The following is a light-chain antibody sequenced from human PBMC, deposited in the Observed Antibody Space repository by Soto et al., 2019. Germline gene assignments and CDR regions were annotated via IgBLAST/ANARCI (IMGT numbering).Light chain of an antibody. CDR3: QQDGTSPRT. J-gene: IGKJ5*01. Sequence: EVELTHSPATLSLSPGERATVSCSASQSVRSTHLAWYQLKPGQAPRLFIYGASSRATGIPDRFSGSGSGTDFTLTISRLEPEDFAVYICQQDGTSPRTFGQGTRLEIK. CDR1: QSVRSTH. V-gene: IGKV3-20*01. CDR2: GAS.